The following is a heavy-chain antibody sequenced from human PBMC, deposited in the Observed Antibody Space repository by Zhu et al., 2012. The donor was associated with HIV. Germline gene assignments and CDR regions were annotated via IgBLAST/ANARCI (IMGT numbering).Heavy chain of an antibody. CDR3: ARVVAAAMEA. D-gene: IGHD6-19*01. CDR1: GGSISSHY. J-gene: IGHJ5*02. CDR2: IYYSGST. Sequence: QVQLQESGPGLVKPSETLSLTCTVSGGSISSHYWSWIRQPPGKGLEWIGYIYYSGSTNYNPSLKSRVTISVDTSKNQFSLKLSSVTAADTAVYYCARVVAAAMEAWGQGTLVHRLL. V-gene: IGHV4-59*11.